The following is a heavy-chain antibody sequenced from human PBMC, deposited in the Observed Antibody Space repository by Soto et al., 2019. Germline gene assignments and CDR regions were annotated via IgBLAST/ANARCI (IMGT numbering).Heavy chain of an antibody. J-gene: IGHJ4*02. CDR1: GGTFSSYA. V-gene: IGHV1-69*13. Sequence: ASVKVSCKAFGGTFSSYAISWVRQAPGQGLEWMGGIIPIFGTANYAQKFQGRVTITADESTSTAYMELSRLRSEDTAVYYCARSLKAYYGSGSHLLRYYFDYGGQGTLVTVPS. D-gene: IGHD3-10*01. CDR2: IIPIFGTA. CDR3: ARSLKAYYGSGSHLLRYYFDY.